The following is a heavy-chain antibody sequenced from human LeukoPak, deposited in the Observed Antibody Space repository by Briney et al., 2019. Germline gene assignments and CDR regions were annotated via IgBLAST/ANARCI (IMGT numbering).Heavy chain of an antibody. CDR3: AREHPRGEVDDFDY. CDR2: IYTSGST. J-gene: IGHJ4*02. Sequence: NPSETLSLTCTVSGGSISSGFYYWSWIRQPAGKGLEWIGRIYTSGSTNYNPSLKSRISISVDTSKNQFSLKLTSVTAADTAVYYCAREHPRGEVDDFDYWGQGTLVTVPS. D-gene: IGHD3-16*01. CDR1: GGSISSGFYY. V-gene: IGHV4-61*02.